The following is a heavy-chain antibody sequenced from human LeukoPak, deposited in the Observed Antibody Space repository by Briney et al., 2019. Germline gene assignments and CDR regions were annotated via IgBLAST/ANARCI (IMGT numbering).Heavy chain of an antibody. CDR1: GFTFTNFA. D-gene: IGHD6-13*01. J-gene: IGHJ5*02. Sequence: GGSLRLSCAASGFTFTNFAMMGVRQAPGTALQWGTTYPGYGASYYAASVRGRFTIFRDTSMNTPFLQMNSLGAEDTAVYYCAKGAAAGKVDWFDRWGQGTLVTASS. V-gene: IGHV3-23*01. CDR2: YPGYGAS. CDR3: AKGAAAGKVDWFDR.